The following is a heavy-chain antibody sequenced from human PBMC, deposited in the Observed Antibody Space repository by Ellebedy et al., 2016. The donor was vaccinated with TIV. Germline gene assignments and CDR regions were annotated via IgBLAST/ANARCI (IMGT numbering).Heavy chain of an antibody. CDR1: AGSISSYY. D-gene: IGHD6-13*01. CDR2: VHYRVST. V-gene: IGHV4-59*08. Sequence: SETLSLTCTVSAGSISSYYWSWIRQPPGKGLEWIGSVHYRVSTNQNPSLKSRVSMSVDTSKNQLSLKVTSVTAADTAVYYCARHLGNNTWYSYFDFWGQGILVTVSS. J-gene: IGHJ4*02. CDR3: ARHLGNNTWYSYFDF.